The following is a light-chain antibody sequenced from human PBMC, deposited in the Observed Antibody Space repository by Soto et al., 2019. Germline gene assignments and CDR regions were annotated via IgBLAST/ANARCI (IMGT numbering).Light chain of an antibody. CDR2: AAS. Sequence: DIQMTQSPSSMSASVGDRVTITCRASLGISNSLAWYQQKPGKVPKLLIYAASTLQSGFPSRFSGSGSGTDFTLTISSLKTEDVATYYCQKYNSAPFTFGPETKVDIK. J-gene: IGKJ3*01. CDR3: QKYNSAPFT. CDR1: LGISNS. V-gene: IGKV1-27*01.